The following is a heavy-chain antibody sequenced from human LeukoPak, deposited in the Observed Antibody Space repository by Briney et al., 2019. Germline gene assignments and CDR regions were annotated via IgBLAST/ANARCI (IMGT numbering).Heavy chain of an antibody. CDR1: GGSISSSSSY. Sequence: SETLSLTCTVSGGSISSSSSYWGWIRQPPGKGLEWIGSIYYSGSTYYNPSLKSRVTISVDTSKNQFSLKLSSVTAADTAVYYCARQIVVDAVYSHNWGQGTLVTVSS. J-gene: IGHJ4*02. V-gene: IGHV4-39*07. CDR3: ARQIVVDAVYSHN. D-gene: IGHD3-22*01. CDR2: IYYSGST.